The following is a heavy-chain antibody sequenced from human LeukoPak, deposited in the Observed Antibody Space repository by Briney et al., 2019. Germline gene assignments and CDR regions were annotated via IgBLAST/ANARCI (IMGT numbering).Heavy chain of an antibody. Sequence: SQTLSLTCAISGDSVSSNSAAWNWIRQSPSRGLEWLGRTCYRSKWYNDYAVSVKSRITINPDTSKNQFSLQLNSVTPEDTAVYYCARDRYYYDSSGYYSDPLDCWGQGTLVTVSS. CDR3: ARDRYYYDSSGYYSDPLDC. CDR1: GDSVSSNSAA. D-gene: IGHD3-22*01. CDR2: TCYRSKWYN. J-gene: IGHJ4*02. V-gene: IGHV6-1*01.